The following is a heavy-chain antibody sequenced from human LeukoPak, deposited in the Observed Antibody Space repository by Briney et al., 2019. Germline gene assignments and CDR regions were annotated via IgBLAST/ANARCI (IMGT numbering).Heavy chain of an antibody. CDR2: IHSGGYT. J-gene: IGHJ4*02. CDR1: GFIVSSNY. Sequence: GGSLRLSCAASGFIVSSNYMSWVRQAPGKGQEWVSVIHSGGYTHYTDSVQGRFTISRDNSRNTVYLQMNSLRAEDTALYYCAGSRELRRSLFFDYWGQGTLVTVSS. V-gene: IGHV3-53*01. D-gene: IGHD1-26*01. CDR3: AGSRELRRSLFFDY.